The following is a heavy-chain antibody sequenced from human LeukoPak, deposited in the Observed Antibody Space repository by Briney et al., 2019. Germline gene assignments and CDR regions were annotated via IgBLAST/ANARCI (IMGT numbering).Heavy chain of an antibody. V-gene: IGHV3-11*04. J-gene: IGHJ3*02. CDR3: AKDPHPNYYDSSGPI. CDR1: GFTFSDCY. Sequence: GGSLRLSCAASGFTFSDCYMSWIRQAPGKGLEWVSYISSSGSTIYYADSVKGRFTISRDDAKNSLYLQMNSLRAEDTAVYYCAKDPHPNYYDSSGPIWGQGTMVTVSS. CDR2: ISSSGSTI. D-gene: IGHD3-22*01.